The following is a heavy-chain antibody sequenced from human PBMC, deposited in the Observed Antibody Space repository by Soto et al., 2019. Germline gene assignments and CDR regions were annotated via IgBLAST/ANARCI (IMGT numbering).Heavy chain of an antibody. CDR1: GFTFNNYA. Sequence: EVQLLESGGGLVQPGGSLRLSCAASGFTFNNYAMTWVRQAPGKGLEWVSAISGGGDTTSYADSVKGRFTVSRDGSKNTLCLQMSSLRAEDTALYYGAKGRGGSGSLNPRVDFWGQGTLVTVSS. D-gene: IGHD3-10*01. V-gene: IGHV3-23*01. J-gene: IGHJ4*02. CDR3: AKGRGGSGSLNPRVDF. CDR2: ISGGGDTT.